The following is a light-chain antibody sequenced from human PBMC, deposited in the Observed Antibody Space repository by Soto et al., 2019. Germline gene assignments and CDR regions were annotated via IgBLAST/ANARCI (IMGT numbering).Light chain of an antibody. CDR1: SSNIGSNY. CDR2: RNN. V-gene: IGLV1-47*01. CDR3: AAWDDSLSGNVV. J-gene: IGLJ2*01. Sequence: QSVLTQPPSASGTPGQRVTISGSGSSSNIGSNYVYWYQQLPGTAPKLLIYRNNQRPSGVPDRFSGSKSGTSASLAISGLRSEDEADYYCAAWDDSLSGNVVFGGGTKLTVL.